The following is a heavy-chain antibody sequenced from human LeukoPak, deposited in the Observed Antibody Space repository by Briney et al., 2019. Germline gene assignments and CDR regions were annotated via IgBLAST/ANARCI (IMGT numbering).Heavy chain of an antibody. CDR2: IIPILGVT. V-gene: IGHV1-69*04. Sequence: SVKVSCKASGDTFSSFAISWVRQAPGQGLEWMGRIIPILGVTNYAQKFQDRVTITADKSTSTVYMDLSSLRSEDTALYYCARASRTGDQPFDYWGQGTLVTVSS. J-gene: IGHJ4*02. CDR1: GDTFSSFA. D-gene: IGHD7-27*01. CDR3: ARASRTGDQPFDY.